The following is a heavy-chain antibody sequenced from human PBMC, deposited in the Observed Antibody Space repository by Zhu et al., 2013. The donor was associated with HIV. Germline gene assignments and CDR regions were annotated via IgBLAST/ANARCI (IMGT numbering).Heavy chain of an antibody. CDR3: ARDGAVAAMGDWFDP. J-gene: IGHJ5*02. CDR2: IIPLFGTA. CDR1: GYTFTNYG. Sequence: QVQLVQSGDEVKTPGASVKVSCKTSGYTFTNYGISWVRQAPGQGLEWMGWIIPLFGTANYAQKFQGRVKITADKSTSIVYLELRSLRSADTALYYCARDGAVAAMGDWFDPWGQGTLVTVSS. D-gene: IGHD6-19*01. V-gene: IGHV1-69*06.